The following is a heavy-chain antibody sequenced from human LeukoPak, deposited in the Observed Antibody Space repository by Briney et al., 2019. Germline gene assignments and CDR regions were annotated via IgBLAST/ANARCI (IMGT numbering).Heavy chain of an antibody. CDR2: IYHSGST. J-gene: IGHJ4*02. Sequence: SETLSLTCTVSGGSISSGGYYWSWIRQPPGKGLEWIGYIYHSGSTYYNPSLKSRVTISVDRSKNQFSLKLSSVTAADTAVYYCAAKGRAATPVDYWGQGTLVTVSS. V-gene: IGHV4-30-2*01. CDR3: AAKGRAATPVDY. CDR1: GGSISSGGYY. D-gene: IGHD6-13*01.